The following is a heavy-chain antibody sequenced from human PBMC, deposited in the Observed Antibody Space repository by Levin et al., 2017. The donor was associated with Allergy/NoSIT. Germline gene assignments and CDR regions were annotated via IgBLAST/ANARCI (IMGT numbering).Heavy chain of an antibody. D-gene: IGHD1-14*01. V-gene: IGHV2-5*01. J-gene: IGHJ5*02. CDR2: TYWNDDN. Sequence: SGPTLVKPTQTLTLTCTFSGFSLSSSGVAVGWVRQPPGKALEWLALTYWNDDNRYSPSLNNRLSITKDTSRNQVVLTMTNMDPVDTATYFCVRRSFATTSGAFDPWGQGILVIVSS. CDR1: GFSLSSSGVA. CDR3: VRRSFATTSGAFDP.